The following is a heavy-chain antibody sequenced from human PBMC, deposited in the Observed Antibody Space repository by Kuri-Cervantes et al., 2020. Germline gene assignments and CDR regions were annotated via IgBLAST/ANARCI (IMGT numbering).Heavy chain of an antibody. D-gene: IGHD3-10*01. CDR2: ISWNSGSI. V-gene: IGHV3-9*01. CDR1: GFTFDDYA. Sequence: GGSLRLSCAASGFTFDDYAMHWVRQAPGKGLEWVSGISWNSGSIGYADSVKGRFTISRDNAKNSLYLQMNSLRAEDTALYYCTKDIFTMVRGVIETWGQGILVTVSS. CDR3: TKDIFTMVRGVIET. J-gene: IGHJ5*02.